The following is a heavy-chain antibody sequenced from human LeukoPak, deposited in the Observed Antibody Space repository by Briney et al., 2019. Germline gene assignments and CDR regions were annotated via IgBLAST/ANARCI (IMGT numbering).Heavy chain of an antibody. CDR2: IYYSGST. J-gene: IGHJ4*02. V-gene: IGHV4-39*07. D-gene: IGHD3-3*01. CDR3: ARGDDFWSGYYD. Sequence: SETLSLTCTVSGGSISSSSYYWGWIRQPPGKGLEWIGSIYYSGSTYYNPSLKSRVTISVDTSKNQFSLKLSSVTAADTAVYYCARGDDFWSGYYDWGQGTLVTVSS. CDR1: GGSISSSSYY.